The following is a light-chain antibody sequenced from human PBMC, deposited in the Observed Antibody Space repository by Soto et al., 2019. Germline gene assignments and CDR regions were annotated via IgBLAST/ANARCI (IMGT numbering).Light chain of an antibody. CDR3: QQYNSHPWT. CDR2: KAS. V-gene: IGKV1-5*03. Sequence: DIQMTQSPSTLSGSVGDRVTITCRASQTISSWLAWYQQKPGKAPKLLIYKASTLKSGVPSRFSGSGSGTEFTLTISSLQPDDFATYYCQQYNSHPWTFGQGTKVDIK. J-gene: IGKJ1*01. CDR1: QTISSW.